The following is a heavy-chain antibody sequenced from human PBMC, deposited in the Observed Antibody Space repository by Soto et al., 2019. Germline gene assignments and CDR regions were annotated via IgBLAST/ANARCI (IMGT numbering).Heavy chain of an antibody. CDR3: ARRIQYYYGLDV. CDR1: GGSISSYY. CDR2: IYDTGST. V-gene: IGHV4-59*08. J-gene: IGHJ6*02. D-gene: IGHD5-18*01. Sequence: QVQLQESGPGLVKPSETLSLTCTVSGGSISSYYWTWIRQPPGKGLEWIGYIYDTGSTNYNPSLKSRVPISLDTPQNQFSLQLSSVTAADTAVYYCARRIQYYYGLDVWGQGTTVTVSS.